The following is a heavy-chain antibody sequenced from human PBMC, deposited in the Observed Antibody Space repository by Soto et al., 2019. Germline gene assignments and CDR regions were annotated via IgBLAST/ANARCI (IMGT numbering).Heavy chain of an antibody. CDR2: AHHSGRT. CDR1: GGSMSSSNW. D-gene: IGHD4-17*01. Sequence: QVQLQESGPGLVKPSGTLSLTCTVSGGSMSSSNWWNWVRQSPGKGLEWIGEAHHSGRTNYNPSLTRRATISVDTSTNQFSLKLTSVTAADPAVSYCATSDATVLDYWGQGTLVTVSS. CDR3: ATSDATVLDY. J-gene: IGHJ4*02. V-gene: IGHV4-4*02.